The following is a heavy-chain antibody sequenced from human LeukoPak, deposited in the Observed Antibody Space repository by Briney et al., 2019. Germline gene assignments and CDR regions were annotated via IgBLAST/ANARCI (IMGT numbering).Heavy chain of an antibody. CDR2: ISGSNSYI. CDR3: AGDGYSSGWGGEGSFDY. J-gene: IGHJ4*02. Sequence: GGSLRLSCAASGFTFSSYTMHWIRQAPGKGLEWVSSISGSNSYIFYADSVKGRFTVSRDNAKDSLYLQMNSLRAEDTAVYYCAGDGYSSGWGGEGSFDYWGQGTLVTVSS. D-gene: IGHD6-19*01. V-gene: IGHV3-21*01. CDR1: GFTFSSYT.